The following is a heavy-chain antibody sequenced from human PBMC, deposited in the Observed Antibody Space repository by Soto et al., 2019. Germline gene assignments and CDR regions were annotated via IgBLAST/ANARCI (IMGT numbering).Heavy chain of an antibody. V-gene: IGHV5-10-1*01. Sequence: GASLKISCEGSGYSFTSYGVSWVRQMHGKGLEWMGRIDPSDSYTNYSPSFQGHVSISADKSISTAYLQCSSLKASDTAMYYCASPREVAGTGGAFDIWGQGTMVTVSS. CDR3: ASPREVAGTGGAFDI. CDR2: IDPSDSYT. CDR1: GYSFTSYG. J-gene: IGHJ3*02. D-gene: IGHD6-19*01.